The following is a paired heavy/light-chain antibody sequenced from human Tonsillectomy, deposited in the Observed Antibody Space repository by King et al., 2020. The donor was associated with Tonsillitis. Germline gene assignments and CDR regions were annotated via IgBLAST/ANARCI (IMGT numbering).Light chain of an antibody. CDR2: EDN. CDR1: SGNIASNY. Sequence: NFMLTQPHSVSESPGKTVTISCTRSSGNIASNYVQWYQQRPGSAPTTVIYEDNQRPIGVPDRFSGSIDSSSNSASLTISGLKTDDEADYYCQSYDDSNPFVFGTGTKVTVL. J-gene: IGLJ1*01. V-gene: IGLV6-57*01. CDR3: QSYDDSNPFV.
Heavy chain of an antibody. CDR2: INPKTGDT. CDR3: ARGDGSRGWYKYPLDI. J-gene: IGHJ3*02. Sequence: QEQLVQSGAEVKKPGASVNVSCRASGFTFTGYYNHWVRQAPGQGLEWMGWINPKTGDTGYLQKFQGRVTMTRDTSISTLYMKLTSLRYDDTAVYYCARGDGSRGWYKYPLDIWGQGTMVSVSS. V-gene: IGHV1-2*02. CDR1: GFTFTGYY. D-gene: IGHD6-19*01.